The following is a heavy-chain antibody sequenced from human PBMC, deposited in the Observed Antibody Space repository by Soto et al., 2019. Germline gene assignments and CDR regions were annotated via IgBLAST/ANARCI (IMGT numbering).Heavy chain of an antibody. V-gene: IGHV3-66*04. CDR3: ARRHFYGSD. D-gene: IGHD3-10*01. CDR2: IYSGGNT. CDR1: GFSVSSNY. Sequence: EVQLVESGGRLVQPGGSQRLSCAASGFSVSSNYMTWVRQAPGQGLECVSVIYSGGNTYYADSVKGRFTISRDNSKNTLYLQMNNVRAEDTAVYYCARRHFYGSDWGQGTLVTVSS. J-gene: IGHJ4*02.